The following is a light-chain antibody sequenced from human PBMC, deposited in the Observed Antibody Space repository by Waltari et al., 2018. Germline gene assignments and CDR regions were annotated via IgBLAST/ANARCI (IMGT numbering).Light chain of an antibody. Sequence: DVQLTQSPSSLSASVGDRVTITCRASQSISTYLTWYQQKPGKAPKVLLYVASSLQSGVPSRFSGSGSGTDFTLTISSLQPEDFATYYCQQTYSTPITFGQGTRLEIK. CDR2: VAS. CDR1: QSISTY. V-gene: IGKV1-39*01. CDR3: QQTYSTPIT. J-gene: IGKJ5*01.